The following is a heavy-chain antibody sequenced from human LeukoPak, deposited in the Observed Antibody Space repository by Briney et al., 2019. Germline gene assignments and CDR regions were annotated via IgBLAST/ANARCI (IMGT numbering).Heavy chain of an antibody. CDR2: INPNSGGT. D-gene: IGHD6-13*01. V-gene: IGHV1-2*02. Sequence: ASVKVSCKASGYTFTGYYMHWVRQAPGQGLEWMGWINPNSGGTNYAQKFQGRVTMTRDTPISTAYMELSRLRSDDTAVYYCARDSAAAETADYWGQGTLVTVSS. J-gene: IGHJ4*02. CDR1: GYTFTGYY. CDR3: ARDSAAAETADY.